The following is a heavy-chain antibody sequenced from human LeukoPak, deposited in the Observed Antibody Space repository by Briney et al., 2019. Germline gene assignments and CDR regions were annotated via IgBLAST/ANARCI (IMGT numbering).Heavy chain of an antibody. D-gene: IGHD4-23*01. CDR1: GFTFSNFG. CDR3: AREFTTVVTGRLFDY. CDR2: ISYDGSNE. V-gene: IGHV3-30-3*01. Sequence: PGRSLRLSCAASGFTFSNFGMHWFRQAPGRGLEWVAVISYDGSNEDYADSVKGRFTVSRDNSENTLYLQMNSLRVEDTAVYYCAREFTTVVTGRLFDYWGQGTLVTVSS. J-gene: IGHJ4*02.